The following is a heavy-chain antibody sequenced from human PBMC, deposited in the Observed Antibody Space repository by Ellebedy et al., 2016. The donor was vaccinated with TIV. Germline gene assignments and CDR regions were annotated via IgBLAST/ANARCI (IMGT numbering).Heavy chain of an antibody. CDR2: IRQDGSEK. D-gene: IGHD4-17*01. CDR3: ATDGSYGDYRSPAHAFEF. J-gene: IGHJ3*01. CDR1: GFSFSSYW. Sequence: GGSLRLSCGASGFSFSSYWKSWVRQAPGKGLEWVANIRQDGSEKYYVDSVKGRFTISRDNAKNSLYLQMISLGADDTAVYYCATDGSYGDYRSPAHAFEFWGQGTMVTVSS. V-gene: IGHV3-7*01.